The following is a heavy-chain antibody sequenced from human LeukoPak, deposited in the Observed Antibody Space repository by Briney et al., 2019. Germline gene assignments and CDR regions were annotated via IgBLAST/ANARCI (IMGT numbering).Heavy chain of an antibody. CDR3: ASNEVVTTAWDFDY. CDR1: GGSISSTNFY. V-gene: IGHV4-39*07. J-gene: IGHJ4*02. CDR2: INHSGST. Sequence: SETLSLTCTVSGGSISSTNFYWGWIRQPPGKGLEWIGHINHSGSTNYNPSLKSRVTISVDTSKKQFSLNLYSVTAADTAVYYCASNEVVTTAWDFDYWGQGTLVTVSS. D-gene: IGHD2-21*02.